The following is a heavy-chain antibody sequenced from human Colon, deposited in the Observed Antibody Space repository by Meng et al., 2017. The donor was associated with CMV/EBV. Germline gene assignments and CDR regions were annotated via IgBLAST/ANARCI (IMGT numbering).Heavy chain of an antibody. J-gene: IGHJ4*02. Sequence: QVQRVQPGADVNKPGPSVKVLCKTSGYVFDLYGISWGRQAPGQGLEWMGWISADNRYTSYAQKLEGRVTMTRDTSTSTAYMELRSLRSDDTAVYYCARVYEYSSSWGSDYWGQGTLVTVSS. CDR3: ARVYEYSSSWGSDY. V-gene: IGHV1-18*01. CDR1: GYVFDLYG. CDR2: ISADNRYT. D-gene: IGHD6-6*01.